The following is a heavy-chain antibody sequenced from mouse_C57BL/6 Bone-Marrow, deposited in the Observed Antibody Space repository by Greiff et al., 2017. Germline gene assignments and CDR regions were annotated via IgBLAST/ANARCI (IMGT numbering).Heavy chain of an antibody. CDR1: GFTFSSYG. CDR3: AGYSRRDWYFDV. V-gene: IGHV5-6*01. CDR2: ISSGGSYT. Sequence: EVKLMESGGDLVKPGGSLKLSCAASGFTFSSYGMSWVRQTPDKRLEWVATISSGGSYTYYPDSVKGRFTISRDNAKNTLYLQMSSLKSEDTAMXYCAGYSRRDWYFDVWGTGTTVTVSS. J-gene: IGHJ1*03. D-gene: IGHD1-2*01.